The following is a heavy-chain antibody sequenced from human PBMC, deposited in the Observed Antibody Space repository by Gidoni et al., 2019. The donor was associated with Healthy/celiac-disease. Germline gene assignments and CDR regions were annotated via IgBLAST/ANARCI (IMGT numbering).Heavy chain of an antibody. J-gene: IGHJ6*02. V-gene: IGHV3-21*01. D-gene: IGHD6-6*01. Sequence: SYSMNWVRQAPGKGLEWVSSISSSSSYIYYADSVKGRFTISRDNAKNSLYLQMNSLRAEDTAVYYCARGRHIAARPGMYYGMDVWGQGTTVTVSS. CDR2: ISSSSSYI. CDR1: SYS. CDR3: ARGRHIAARPGMYYGMDV.